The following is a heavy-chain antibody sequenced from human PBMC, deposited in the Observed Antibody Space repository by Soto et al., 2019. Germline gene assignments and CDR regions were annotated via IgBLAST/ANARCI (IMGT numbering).Heavy chain of an antibody. V-gene: IGHV3-15*01. CDR1: RFNFSDAW. CDR2: IKSKIRDGTT. CDR3: STAGTNYGSFDY. Sequence: PGGPLRLSWTASRFNFSDAWMTWARQVPGKGLEWVGRIKSKIRDGTTDYDAPVKGRFTISRDDSKNTLYLQMHSLTPEDTAVYYCSTAGTNYGSFDYWGQGTLVTVAS. D-gene: IGHD1-1*01. J-gene: IGHJ4*02.